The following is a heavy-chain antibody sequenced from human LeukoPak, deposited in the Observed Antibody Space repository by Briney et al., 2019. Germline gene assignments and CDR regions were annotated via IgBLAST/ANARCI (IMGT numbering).Heavy chain of an antibody. J-gene: IGHJ4*02. CDR1: GFTFSSYA. D-gene: IGHD6-19*01. V-gene: IGHV3-23*01. CDR2: ISGSGGST. Sequence: GGSLRLSCAASGFTFSSYAMSWVRHAPGKGLEWVSAISGSGGSTYYADSVKGRFTISRDNSKNTLYLQMNSLRAEDTAVYYCANDRYSSVGSYCDYWGQGTLVTVSS. CDR3: ANDRYSSVGSYCDY.